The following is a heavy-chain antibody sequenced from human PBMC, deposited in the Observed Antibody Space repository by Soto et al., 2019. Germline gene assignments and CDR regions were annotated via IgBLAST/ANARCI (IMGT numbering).Heavy chain of an antibody. J-gene: IGHJ5*02. D-gene: IGHD6-19*01. CDR2: ISSSSSYI. CDR3: ARGFSVAVAEFRGIP. V-gene: IGHV3-21*01. CDR1: GFTFSSYS. Sequence: GGSLRLSCAASGFTFSSYSMNWVRQAQGKGLEWVSSISSSSSYIYYADSVKGRFTISRDNAKNSLYLQMNSLRAEDTAVYYCARGFSVAVAEFRGIPWGQGTLVTVSS.